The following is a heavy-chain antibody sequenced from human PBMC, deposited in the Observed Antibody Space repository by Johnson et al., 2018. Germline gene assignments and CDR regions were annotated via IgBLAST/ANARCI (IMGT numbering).Heavy chain of an antibody. CDR2: ISSSGRTI. Sequence: QVQLVESGGGVVKXGGSLRLXCAASGFTFSDFYMSWIRQAPGKGLQWVSYISSSGRTIDYADSVKGRFTVSRDNAQNSLYLQMNSLRADHTAVYYCASAMSACHGDYDFAYLWGQVTVVTVSS. V-gene: IGHV3-11*04. CDR3: ASAMSACHGDYDFAYL. J-gene: IGHJ3*01. D-gene: IGHD4-17*01. CDR1: GFTFSDFY.